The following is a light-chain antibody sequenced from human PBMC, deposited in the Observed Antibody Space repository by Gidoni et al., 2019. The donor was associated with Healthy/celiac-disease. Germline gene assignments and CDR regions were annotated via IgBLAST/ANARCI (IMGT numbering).Light chain of an antibody. J-gene: IGKJ1*01. CDR1: QSISSY. CDR2: AAS. V-gene: IGKV1-39*01. Sequence: IQMTQSPSSLSASVGDRVTITSRASQSISSYLNWYQQKPGKAPKLLIYAASSLHRGVPARFSGSGSGTDFTLTISSLQPEDFATYYCQQRYSTLWTFGQGTKVEIK. CDR3: QQRYSTLWT.